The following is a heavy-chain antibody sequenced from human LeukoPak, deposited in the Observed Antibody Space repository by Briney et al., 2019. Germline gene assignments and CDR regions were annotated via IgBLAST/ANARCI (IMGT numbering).Heavy chain of an antibody. CDR3: ARRLTQYDCFDP. Sequence: SQTLSLTCAISGDSVSSNSVTWNWIRQSPSRGLEWLGRTYYRSTWYNDYAVSVRGRITVNPDTSKNQFSLRLNSVIPEDTAVYYCARRLTQYDCFDPWGQGILVTVSS. V-gene: IGHV6-1*01. J-gene: IGHJ5*02. D-gene: IGHD2-2*01. CDR1: GDSVSSNSVT. CDR2: TYYRSTWYN.